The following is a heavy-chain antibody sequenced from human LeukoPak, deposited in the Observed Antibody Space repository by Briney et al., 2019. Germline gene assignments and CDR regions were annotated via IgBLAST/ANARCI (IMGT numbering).Heavy chain of an antibody. V-gene: IGHV6-1*01. D-gene: IGHD3-10*01. J-gene: IGHJ5*02. CDR3: ARDLSGRFDP. Sequence: SQTLSLTCAISGDSVSGNSAAWNWIRQSPSKGLEWLGRTYYRSKWYNDYAVSMKSRITINADTSKNQFSLQLNSATPEDTAVYYCARDLSGRFDPWGQETLVTVSS. CDR2: TYYRSKWYN. CDR1: GDSVSGNSAA.